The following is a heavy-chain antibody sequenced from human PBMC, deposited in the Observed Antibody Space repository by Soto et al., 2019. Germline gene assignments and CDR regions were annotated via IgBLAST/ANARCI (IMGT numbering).Heavy chain of an antibody. CDR3: ADYCSGGSCYFTYDYYYYGMDV. CDR1: GGSISSSSYY. J-gene: IGHJ6*02. V-gene: IGHV4-39*01. D-gene: IGHD2-15*01. Sequence: SETLSLTCTVSGGSISSSSYYWGWIRQPPGKGLEWIGSIYYSGSTYYNPSLKSRVTISVDTSKNQFSLKLSSVTAADTAVYYCADYCSGGSCYFTYDYYYYGMDVWGQGTTVTVSS. CDR2: IYYSGST.